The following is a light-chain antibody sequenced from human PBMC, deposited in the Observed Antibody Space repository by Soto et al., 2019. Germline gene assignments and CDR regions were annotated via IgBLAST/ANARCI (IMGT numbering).Light chain of an antibody. CDR2: EVT. CDR3: RSFAGGSNPVL. CDR1: SSDVGGYNY. J-gene: IGLJ2*01. Sequence: QSALTQPPSASGSLGQSVTISCTGTSSDVGGYNYVSWHQQHPGKAPKLMIYEVTNRPSGVPDRFSGSKSGNSASLTVTGLQAEDEADYYCRSFAGGSNPVLFGGGTKLTVL. V-gene: IGLV2-8*01.